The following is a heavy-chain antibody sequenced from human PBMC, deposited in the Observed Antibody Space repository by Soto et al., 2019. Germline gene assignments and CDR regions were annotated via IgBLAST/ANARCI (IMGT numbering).Heavy chain of an antibody. V-gene: IGHV1-69*13. Sequence: SVKVSCKASGGTFSSYAISWVRQAPGQGLEWMGGIIPIFGTANYAQKFQGRVTITADESTSTAYMELSSLRSEDTAVYYCARDRLYYYDSSGYPNDDFDIWGQGTMVTVSS. CDR2: IIPIFGTA. CDR3: ARDRLYYYDSSGYPNDDFDI. J-gene: IGHJ3*02. D-gene: IGHD3-22*01. CDR1: GGTFSSYA.